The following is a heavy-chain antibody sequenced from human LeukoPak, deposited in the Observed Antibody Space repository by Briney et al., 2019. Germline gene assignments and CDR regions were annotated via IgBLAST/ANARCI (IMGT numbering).Heavy chain of an antibody. V-gene: IGHV4-34*01. CDR1: GGSISSYY. D-gene: IGHD6-6*01. CDR3: ASSRVRIAARPSDY. Sequence: SETLSLTCTVSGGSISSYYWSWIRQPPGKGLEWIGEINHSGSTNYNPSLKSRVTISVDTSKNQFSLKLSSVTAADTAVYYCASSRVRIAARPSDYWGQGTLVTVSS. CDR2: INHSGST. J-gene: IGHJ4*02.